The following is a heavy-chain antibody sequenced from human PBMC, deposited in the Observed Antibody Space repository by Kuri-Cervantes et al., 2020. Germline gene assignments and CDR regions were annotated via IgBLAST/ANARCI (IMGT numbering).Heavy chain of an antibody. J-gene: IGHJ5*01. CDR1: GGTFITKA. CDR3: ARAVETVVVDSGGWYSLDS. CDR2: IIPMFQTA. V-gene: IGHV1-69*05. D-gene: IGHD6-19*01. Sequence: SVKVSCKASGGTFITKAISWVRQAPGQGLEWLGGIIPMFQTADYAQKFKGRVSISTDKATGTAFMEIHSPTSEDTAVYYCARAVETVVVDSGGWYSLDSWGQGTQVTVSS.